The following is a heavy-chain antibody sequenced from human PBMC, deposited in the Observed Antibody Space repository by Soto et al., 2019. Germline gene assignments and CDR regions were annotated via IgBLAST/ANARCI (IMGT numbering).Heavy chain of an antibody. CDR2: TYYRSKWYN. Sequence: SQTLSLTCAISGDSVSSNSAAWNWIRQSPSRGLKRLGSTYYRSKWYNDYAVSVKSRITINPDTSKNQFFLQLNSVTPEDTAVYYCARAGSSGWYGGYYYYGMDVWGQGTTVTVSS. J-gene: IGHJ6*02. D-gene: IGHD6-19*01. CDR1: GDSVSSNSAA. CDR3: ARAGSSGWYGGYYYYGMDV. V-gene: IGHV6-1*01.